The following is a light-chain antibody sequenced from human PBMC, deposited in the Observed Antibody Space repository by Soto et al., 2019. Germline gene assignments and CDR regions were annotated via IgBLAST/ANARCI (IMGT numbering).Light chain of an antibody. CDR3: CSYAGGNVV. V-gene: IGLV2-23*02. CDR2: DVT. Sequence: QSALTQPASVSGSPGQSITISCTGTSSDVGTYNLVSWYQQHPGKAPKFLIYDVTKRPSGVSDRFSGSKSGNTASLTSSGLQAEDEADYYCCSYAGGNVVFGGGTKLTVL. CDR1: SSDVGTYNL. J-gene: IGLJ2*01.